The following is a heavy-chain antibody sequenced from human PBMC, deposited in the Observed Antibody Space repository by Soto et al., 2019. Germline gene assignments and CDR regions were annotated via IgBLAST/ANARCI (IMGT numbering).Heavy chain of an antibody. CDR3: AKAGRDDILTGYYNQYYYMDV. CDR2: ISGSGGST. CDR1: GFTFSSYA. V-gene: IGHV3-23*01. Sequence: TGGSLRLSCAASGFTFSSYAMSWVRQAPGKGLEWVSAISGSGGSTYYADSVKGRFTISRDNSKNTLYLQMNSLRAEDTAVYYCAKAGRDDILTGYYNQYYYMDVWGKGTTVTVSS. J-gene: IGHJ6*03. D-gene: IGHD3-9*01.